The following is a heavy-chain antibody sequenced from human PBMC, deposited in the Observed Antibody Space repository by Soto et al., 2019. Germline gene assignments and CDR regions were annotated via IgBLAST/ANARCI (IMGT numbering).Heavy chain of an antibody. CDR1: SGSISSGCYY. V-gene: IGHV4-31*03. Sequence: QVQLQESGPGLVKPSQTMSLTCTVSSGSISSGCYYWSWLRQHPGKGLEWIGYIYDSGSTYYNPYLQSRVTIAVDTSTKQFSLQLSSVHAADTAVYYCARDSRDYQDTEYFHHWGQGTLVTFGS. CDR3: ARDSRDYQDTEYFHH. CDR2: IYDSGST. D-gene: IGHD4-17*01. J-gene: IGHJ1*01.